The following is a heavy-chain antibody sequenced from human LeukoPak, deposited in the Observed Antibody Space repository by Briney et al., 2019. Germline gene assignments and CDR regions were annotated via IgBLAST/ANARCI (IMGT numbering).Heavy chain of an antibody. CDR2: IYYSGST. CDR3: ARDRSRYFDM. CDR1: GGSVSSYY. J-gene: IGHJ3*02. Sequence: WETLSLTCTVSGGSVSSYYWSWIRQPPGKGLEWIGYIYYSGSTNYNPSLKSRVNISEDTSKNQFSLKLSSVTAADTAVYYCARDRSRYFDMWGQGTMVTVSS. V-gene: IGHV4-59*02.